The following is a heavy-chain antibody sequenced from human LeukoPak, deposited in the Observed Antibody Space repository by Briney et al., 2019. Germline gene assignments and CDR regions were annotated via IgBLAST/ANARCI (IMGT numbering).Heavy chain of an antibody. V-gene: IGHV1-2*02. D-gene: IGHD2-2*02. CDR1: GYTFTSYG. CDR2: INPNSGGT. Sequence: GASVKVSCKASGYTFTSYGISWVRQAPGQGLEWMGWINPNSGGTNYAQKFQGRVTMTRDTSISTAYMELSRLRSDDTAVYYCARRYCSSTSCYTDFDYWGQGTLVTVSS. CDR3: ARRYCSSTSCYTDFDY. J-gene: IGHJ4*02.